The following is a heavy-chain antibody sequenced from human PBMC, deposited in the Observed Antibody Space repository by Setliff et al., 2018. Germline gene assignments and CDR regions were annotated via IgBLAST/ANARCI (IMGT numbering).Heavy chain of an antibody. CDR3: ARLRKAVDGINFPRYMDV. V-gene: IGHV4-4*08. CDR2: IQTSGTT. Sequence: SETLSLTCTVSGGSISSYYWSWIRQPPGKGLEWIGYIQTSGTTNYNPSLKSRVTISVDTSKNQFSLRLKSVTAADTAVYYCARLRKAVDGINFPRYMDVWGKGTTVTVSS. J-gene: IGHJ6*04. D-gene: IGHD6-19*01. CDR1: GGSISSYY.